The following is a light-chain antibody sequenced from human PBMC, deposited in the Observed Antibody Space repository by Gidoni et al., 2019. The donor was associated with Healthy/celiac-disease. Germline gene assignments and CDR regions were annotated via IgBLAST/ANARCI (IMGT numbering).Light chain of an antibody. CDR1: QSVSSY. CDR2: DAS. J-gene: IGKJ4*01. CDR3: QQRSNWLLT. V-gene: IGKV3-11*01. Sequence: EPVLPQSAATLSLSPGERATLSCRASQSVSSYLAWYQQKPGQAHMLLIYDASNRATGIPAWFGSSWSRTDFTLTISMQEPEYFAVYYCQQRSNWLLTFGGGTKVEIK.